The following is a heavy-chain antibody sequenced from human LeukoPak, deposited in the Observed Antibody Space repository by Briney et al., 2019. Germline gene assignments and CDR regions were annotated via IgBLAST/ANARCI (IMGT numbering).Heavy chain of an antibody. CDR1: GFTFSSYW. CDR2: IKQDGSEK. V-gene: IGHV3-7*01. Sequence: PGGSLRLSCAASGFTFSSYWMSWVRQAPGKGLEWVANIKQDGSEKYYVDSVKGRFTISRDNAKNSLYLQMNSLRAEDTAVYYCARDGRSWFGDRKWAYFDYWGQGTLVTVSS. J-gene: IGHJ4*02. CDR3: ARDGRSWFGDRKWAYFDY. D-gene: IGHD3-10*01.